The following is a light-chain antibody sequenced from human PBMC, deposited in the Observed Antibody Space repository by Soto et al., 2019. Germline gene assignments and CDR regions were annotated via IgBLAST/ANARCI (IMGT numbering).Light chain of an antibody. CDR3: QPYGSSPYT. CDR2: GAS. V-gene: IGKV3-20*01. Sequence: EIVLTQSPGTLSLSPGERATLSCRASQSVSSSYLAWYQQKPGQAPRLLIYGASSSATVIPDRFSGSGSGTDFTLTISRLEPEDFAVYYCQPYGSSPYTFGQGTKLEIK. CDR1: QSVSSSY. J-gene: IGKJ2*01.